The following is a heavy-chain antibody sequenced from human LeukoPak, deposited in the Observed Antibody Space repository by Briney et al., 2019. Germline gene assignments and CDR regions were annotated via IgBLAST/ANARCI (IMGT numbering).Heavy chain of an antibody. CDR3: ATVAAPVDDY. Sequence: GGSQRLSCAASGFTFSSYGMHWVRQAPGKGLEWVAVISYDGSNKYYADSVKCRFTISRDNPKNTLYLQMNSLRAEDTAVYYCATVAAPVDDYWGQGTLVTVSS. D-gene: IGHD2-15*01. J-gene: IGHJ4*02. V-gene: IGHV3-30*03. CDR1: GFTFSSYG. CDR2: ISYDGSNK.